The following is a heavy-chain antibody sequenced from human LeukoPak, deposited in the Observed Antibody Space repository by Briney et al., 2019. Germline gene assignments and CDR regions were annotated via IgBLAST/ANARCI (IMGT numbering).Heavy chain of an antibody. Sequence: SETLSLTCTVSGGSFSSHYWSWLRQPPGKGLEWIGYISYIGSTNYNPSLKSRVTISVDTSKNQFSLKLSSVTAADTAVYYCARDPTTVTKGLDIWGQGTMDTVSS. J-gene: IGHJ3*02. CDR1: GGSFSSHY. D-gene: IGHD4-17*01. V-gene: IGHV4-59*11. CDR3: ARDPTTVTKGLDI. CDR2: ISYIGST.